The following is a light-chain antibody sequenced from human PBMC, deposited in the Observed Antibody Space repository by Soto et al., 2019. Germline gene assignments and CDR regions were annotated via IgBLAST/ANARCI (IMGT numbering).Light chain of an antibody. CDR1: SSDVGDYKY. J-gene: IGLJ3*02. CDR2: DVS. V-gene: IGLV2-14*01. CDR3: SYYTRSMTV. Sequence: QSVLTQPASVSGSPGQSITISCTGTSSDVGDYKYVSWYQQHPDKAPKLMIYDVSNRPSGVSNRFSGSKSGNTASLTISGLQAEDEGDYYCSYYTRSMTVFGGG.